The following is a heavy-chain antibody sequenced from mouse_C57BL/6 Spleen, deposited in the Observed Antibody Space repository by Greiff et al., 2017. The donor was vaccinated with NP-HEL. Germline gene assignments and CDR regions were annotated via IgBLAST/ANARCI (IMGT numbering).Heavy chain of an antibody. CDR2: ISYDGSN. CDR1: GYSITSGYY. D-gene: IGHD2-4*01. V-gene: IGHV3-6*01. J-gene: IGHJ3*01. CDR3: AHYYDYGPWFAY. Sequence: EVQVVESGPGLVKPSQSLSLTCSVTGYSITSGYYWNWIRQFPGNKLEWMGYISYDGSNNYNPSLKNRISITRDTFKNQFFLKLNSVTTEDTATYNCAHYYDYGPWFAYWGQGTLVTVSA.